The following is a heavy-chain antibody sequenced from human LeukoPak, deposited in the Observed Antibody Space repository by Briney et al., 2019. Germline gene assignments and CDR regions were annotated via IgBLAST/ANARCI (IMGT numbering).Heavy chain of an antibody. Sequence: ASVKVSCKVSGYTLTELSMHWVRQAPGKGLEWMGGFDPEDGETIYAQKFQGRVTMTEDTSTDTAYMELSSLRSEDTVVYYCATAPNWNDAPFDYWGQGTLATVSS. J-gene: IGHJ4*02. CDR2: FDPEDGET. CDR1: GYTLTELS. D-gene: IGHD1-20*01. CDR3: ATAPNWNDAPFDY. V-gene: IGHV1-24*01.